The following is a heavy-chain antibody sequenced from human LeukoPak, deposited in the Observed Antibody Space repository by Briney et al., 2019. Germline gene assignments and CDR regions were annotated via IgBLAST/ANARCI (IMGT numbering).Heavy chain of an antibody. J-gene: IGHJ4*02. V-gene: IGHV1-69*13. CDR2: IIPIFGTA. CDR3: ARLKSGYPDSDY. CDR1: GGTFSSYA. D-gene: IGHD3-22*01. Sequence: SVKVSCKASGGTFSSYAISWVRQASGQGLEWMGGIIPIFGTANYAQKFQGRVTITADESTSTAYMELSSLRSEDTAVYYCARLKSGYPDSDYWGQGTLVTVSP.